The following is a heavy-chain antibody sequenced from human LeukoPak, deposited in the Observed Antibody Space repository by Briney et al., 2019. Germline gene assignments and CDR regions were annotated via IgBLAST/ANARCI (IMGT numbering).Heavy chain of an antibody. CDR2: ISSGSTYI. Sequence: GGSLRLSCAASGFTFSTYTMHWVRQAPGKGLEWVSSISSGSTYIYYADSVKGRFTISRDNAKNSLFLQINSLRADDTAVYYCARSGDYGGHIDYWGQGTLVTVSS. CDR3: ARSGDYGGHIDY. CDR1: GFTFSTYT. D-gene: IGHD4-23*01. J-gene: IGHJ4*02. V-gene: IGHV3-21*01.